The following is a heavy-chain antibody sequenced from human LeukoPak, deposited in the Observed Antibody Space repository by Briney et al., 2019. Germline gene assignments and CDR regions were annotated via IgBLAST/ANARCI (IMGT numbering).Heavy chain of an antibody. Sequence: SETLSLTCTVSGYSISSGYYWGWIRQPPGKGLEWIGSIYHSGSTYYNPSLKSRVTVSVDTSKNQFSLKLSSVTAADTAVYYCVRGGYSYGYGLGLLDYWGQGSLVTVSS. J-gene: IGHJ4*02. CDR2: IYHSGST. CDR1: GYSISSGYY. D-gene: IGHD5-18*01. CDR3: VRGGYSYGYGLGLLDY. V-gene: IGHV4-38-2*02.